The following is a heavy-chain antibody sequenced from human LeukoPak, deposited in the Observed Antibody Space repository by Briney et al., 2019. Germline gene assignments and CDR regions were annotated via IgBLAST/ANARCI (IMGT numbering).Heavy chain of an antibody. V-gene: IGHV4-59*01. D-gene: IGHD2-2*02. CDR2: IYYSGST. J-gene: IGHJ3*02. CDR1: GGSISSYY. Sequence: PSETLSLTCTVSGGSISSYYWSWIRQPPGKGLEWIGYIYYSGSTNYNPSLKSRVTISVDTSKNQFSLKLSSVTAPDTAVYYCARGNDQLLYAFDIWGQGTMVTVSS. CDR3: ARGNDQLLYAFDI.